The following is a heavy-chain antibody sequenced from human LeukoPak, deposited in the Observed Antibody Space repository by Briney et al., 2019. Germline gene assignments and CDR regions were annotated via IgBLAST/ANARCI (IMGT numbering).Heavy chain of an antibody. CDR3: VKDHDWALDF. J-gene: IGHJ4*02. V-gene: IGHV3-48*01. D-gene: IGHD3-9*01. CDR1: GFTFNAYP. CDR2: ITHNSDST. Sequence: GRSLRLSCAASGFTFNAYPMNWVRQAPGKGLEWISYITHNSDSTYYADSVKGRFTISRDNAKNSLYLQMNSLRAEDTAVYYCVKDHDWALDFWGQGTLVTVSS.